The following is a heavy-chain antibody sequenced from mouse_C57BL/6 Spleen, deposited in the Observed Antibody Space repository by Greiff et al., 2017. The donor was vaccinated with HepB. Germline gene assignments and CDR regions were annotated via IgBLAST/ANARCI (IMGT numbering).Heavy chain of an antibody. CDR2: IYPGDGDT. CDR3: ARAYYSNRPWFAY. Sequence: QVQLQQSGAELVKPGASVKISCKASGYAFSSYWMNWVKQRPGKGLEWIGQIYPGDGDTNYNGKFKGKATLTADKSSSTAYMQLSSLTSEDSAVYFCARAYYSNRPWFAYWGQGTLVTVSA. CDR1: GYAFSSYW. V-gene: IGHV1-80*01. D-gene: IGHD2-5*01. J-gene: IGHJ3*01.